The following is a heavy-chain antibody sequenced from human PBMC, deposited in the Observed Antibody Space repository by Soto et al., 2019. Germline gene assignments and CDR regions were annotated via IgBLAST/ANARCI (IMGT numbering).Heavy chain of an antibody. CDR2: IYYSGST. Sequence: QVQLQESGPGLVKPLETLSLTCTVSGGYISSYYWTWIRQPPGKGLEWIGYIYYSGSTNYNPSLKSRVTMSIDTSKNQFSLKLSSVTAADTAVYYCARAFGSTMPSLFWGQGTLVTVSS. V-gene: IGHV4-59*01. D-gene: IGHD2-2*01. J-gene: IGHJ4*02. CDR3: ARAFGSTMPSLF. CDR1: GGYISSYY.